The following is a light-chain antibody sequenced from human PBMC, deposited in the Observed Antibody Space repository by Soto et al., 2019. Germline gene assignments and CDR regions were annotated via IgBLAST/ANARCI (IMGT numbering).Light chain of an antibody. V-gene: IGKV1-5*03. CDR1: QSISSW. CDR2: KAS. CDR3: QQYNSYWT. J-gene: IGKJ1*01. Sequence: DIPMTQSPSSLSASVGDRVTITCRASQSISSWSAWYQQKPGKVPKLLIYKASSLESGVPSRFSGSGSGTEFTLTISSLQPDDFATYYCQQYNSYWTFGQGTKVEIK.